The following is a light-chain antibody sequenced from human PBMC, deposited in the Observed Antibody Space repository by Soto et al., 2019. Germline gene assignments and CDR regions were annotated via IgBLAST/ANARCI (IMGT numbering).Light chain of an antibody. CDR2: EVI. J-gene: IGLJ2*01. Sequence: QSALTQPPSASGSPGQSVTISCTGASSDIDGFNYVSWYQQHPGKAPKLMIYEVIKRPSGVPDRFSGSRSGITASLTVSGLQAEEEANYYCSSYAGSNNFGVFGGGTKLTVL. CDR3: SSYAGSNNFGV. V-gene: IGLV2-8*01. CDR1: SSDIDGFNY.